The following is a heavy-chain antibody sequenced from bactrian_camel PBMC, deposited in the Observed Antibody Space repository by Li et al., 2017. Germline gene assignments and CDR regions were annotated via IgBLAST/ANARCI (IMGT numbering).Heavy chain of an antibody. CDR3: AAASLATETCPAAFGN. Sequence: HVQLVESGGGSVQAGGSLTLSCAAPTYDRYCIGWFRQVPGKEREGIAAIKPHYGSTWVIADVAGRFTISRDNAQNTVYLQMNSLKPEDTAVYYCAAASLATETCPAAFGNWGQGTQVTVS. V-gene: IGHV3S63*01. D-gene: IGHD4*01. J-gene: IGHJ6*01. CDR2: IKPHYGST. CDR1: TYDRYC.